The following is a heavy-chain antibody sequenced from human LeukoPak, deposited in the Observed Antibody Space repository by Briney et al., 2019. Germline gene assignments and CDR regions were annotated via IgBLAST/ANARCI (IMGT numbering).Heavy chain of an antibody. CDR2: ISGSGGST. CDR1: GFTFSSYG. D-gene: IGHD3-22*01. J-gene: IGHJ3*02. Sequence: GGSLRLSCAASGFTFSSYGMSWVRQAPGKGLEWVSAISGSGGSTYYADSVKGRFTISRDNSKNTLYLQMNSLRAEDTAVYYCAKPPGDSSGYYYSAFDIWGQGTMVTVSS. V-gene: IGHV3-23*01. CDR3: AKPPGDSSGYYYSAFDI.